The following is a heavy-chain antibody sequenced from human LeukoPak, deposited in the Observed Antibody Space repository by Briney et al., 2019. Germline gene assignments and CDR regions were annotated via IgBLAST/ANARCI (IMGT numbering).Heavy chain of an antibody. CDR3: AKESLRVVPSATFDY. D-gene: IGHD2-2*01. CDR1: GFILSNVW. Sequence: GGSLRLSCAASGFILSNVWMSWVRQAPGKGLEWVGRIKSKTEGGTTDYAAPVKGRFTISRDDSKNTLYLQMHSLRAEDTAVYYCAKESLRVVPSATFDYWGQGTLVTVSS. CDR2: IKSKTEGGTT. V-gene: IGHV3-15*01. J-gene: IGHJ4*02.